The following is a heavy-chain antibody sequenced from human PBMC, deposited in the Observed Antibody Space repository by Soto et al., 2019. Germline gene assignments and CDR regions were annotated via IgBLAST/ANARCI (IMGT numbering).Heavy chain of an antibody. V-gene: IGHV4-39*01. CDR2: IYYSGST. CDR1: GGSISSSSYY. Sequence: QLQLQESGPGLVKPSETLSLTCTVSGGSISSSSYYWGWIRQPPGKGLEWIGSIYYSGSTYYNPSLKSRVTISVDTSKNQFSLKLSSVTAADTAVYYCARVPVTIFGVEDYWGQGTLVTVSS. D-gene: IGHD3-3*01. J-gene: IGHJ4*02. CDR3: ARVPVTIFGVEDY.